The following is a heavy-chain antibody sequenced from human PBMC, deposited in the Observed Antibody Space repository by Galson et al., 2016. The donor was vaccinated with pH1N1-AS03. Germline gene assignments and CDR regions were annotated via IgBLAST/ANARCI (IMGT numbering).Heavy chain of an antibody. CDR2: INPQLGGT. D-gene: IGHD5-18*01. CDR3: CVSVTPSSFTDAFDI. J-gene: IGHJ3*02. Sequence: SVKVSCKASGYTFAHYYIHWVRQAPGQGLEWMGWINPQLGGTNYAPKFKGRVTVTMVTSISTVYMDLSSLRYEDSAIYYCCVSVTPSSFTDAFDIWGQGTTVTVSS. CDR1: GYTFAHYY. V-gene: IGHV1-2*02.